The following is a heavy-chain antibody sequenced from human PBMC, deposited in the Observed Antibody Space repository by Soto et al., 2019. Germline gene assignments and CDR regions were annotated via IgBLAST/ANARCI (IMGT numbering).Heavy chain of an antibody. V-gene: IGHV4-31*01. CDR3: ARYNGYNSGNWFDP. CDR2: IYYTGST. D-gene: IGHD6-25*01. J-gene: IGHJ5*02. CDR1: GGSISRGGYF. Sequence: QVQLQESGPGLMKPLQTLSLTCTVSGGSISRGGYFWSWIRQHPGGGLEWIGYIYYTGSTYYNPSLRSLVTISKDTSKTQFSLRLKSVTAADTAMYYCARYNGYNSGNWFDPWGQGTLVTVSS.